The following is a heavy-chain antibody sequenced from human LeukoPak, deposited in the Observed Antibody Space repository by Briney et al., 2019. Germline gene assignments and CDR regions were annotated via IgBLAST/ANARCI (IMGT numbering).Heavy chain of an antibody. J-gene: IGHJ3*02. CDR1: GYTFTSYA. V-gene: IGHV7-4-1*02. CDR2: INTNTGNP. Sequence: ASVKVSCKASGYTFTSYAMNWVRQAPGQGLEWMGWINTNTGNPTYAQGFTGRFVFSLDTSVSTAYLQISNLMPEDTAKYYCAREILRFDIWGQGTMVTVSS. CDR3: AREILRFDI.